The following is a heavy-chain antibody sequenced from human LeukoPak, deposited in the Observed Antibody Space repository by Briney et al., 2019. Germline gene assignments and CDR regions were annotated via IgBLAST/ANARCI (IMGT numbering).Heavy chain of an antibody. Sequence: ASVKVSCKASGYTFTGYYMHWVRQAPGQGLEWMGWINPNSGDTNFAQKFQGRVTMTRDTSISTVYMELSRLRSDDTAVFFCARGYYDSSDFEYFQHWGQGTLVTVSS. CDR3: ARGYYDSSDFEYFQH. J-gene: IGHJ1*01. CDR2: INPNSGDT. CDR1: GYTFTGYY. D-gene: IGHD3-22*01. V-gene: IGHV1-2*02.